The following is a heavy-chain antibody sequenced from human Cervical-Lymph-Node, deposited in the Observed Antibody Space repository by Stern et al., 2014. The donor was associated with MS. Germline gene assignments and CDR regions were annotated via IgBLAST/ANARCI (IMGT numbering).Heavy chain of an antibody. Sequence: QVQLVQSGAEVKKPGASMKVSCKASGYTFTDYFIHWVRQAPGQGLEWIGRFNPDSGGTSYAQKFQGRVTITRDTSITAAYMELSSLIYDDTAMYYCARGGGTYGSWFDPWGQGTLVTVSS. V-gene: IGHV1-2*06. CDR2: FNPDSGGT. CDR3: ARGGGTYGSWFDP. J-gene: IGHJ5*02. D-gene: IGHD1-26*01. CDR1: GYTFTDYF.